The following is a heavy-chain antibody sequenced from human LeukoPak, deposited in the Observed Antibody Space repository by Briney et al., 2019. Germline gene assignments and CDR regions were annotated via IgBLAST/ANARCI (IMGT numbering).Heavy chain of an antibody. V-gene: IGHV4-39*07. J-gene: IGHJ5*02. CDR3: ARDPLVDTAMVTKWFDP. CDR2: IYYSGST. Sequence: KPSETLSLTCTVSGGSISSSSYYWGWIRQPPGKGLEWIGSIYYSGSTYYNPSLKSRVTISVDTSKNQFSLKLSSVTAADTAVYYCARDPLVDTAMVTKWFDPWGQGTLVTVSS. CDR1: GGSISSSSYY. D-gene: IGHD5-18*01.